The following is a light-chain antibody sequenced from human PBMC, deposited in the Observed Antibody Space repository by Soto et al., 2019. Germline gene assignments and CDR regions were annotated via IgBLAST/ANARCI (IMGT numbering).Light chain of an antibody. V-gene: IGKV3-15*01. CDR3: QQYNNWPIT. CDR2: SAS. Sequence: EIVMTQSPATLSVSPGERATLSCRASQSVSSNFAWYQQKPGQAPRLLIYSASTRATGIAARFSGSGSGTEVTLTISSLQSEDFAVYYCQQYNNWPITFGQGTRLEIK. J-gene: IGKJ5*01. CDR1: QSVSSN.